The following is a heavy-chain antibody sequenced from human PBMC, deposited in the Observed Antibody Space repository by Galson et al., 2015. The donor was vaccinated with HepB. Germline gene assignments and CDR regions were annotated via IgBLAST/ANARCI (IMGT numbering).Heavy chain of an antibody. Sequence: SLRLSCAASGFTFSIYTMSWVRQPPAKGLEWVSCISGSGSSTYYADSVKGRFTISRDNSKNTLYLQMNSLRAEDTAVYYCAKDLGVGGGYWGQGTLVTVSS. CDR1: GFTFSIYT. CDR2: ISGSGSST. V-gene: IGHV3-23*01. CDR3: AKDLGVGGGY. J-gene: IGHJ1*01. D-gene: IGHD2-8*01.